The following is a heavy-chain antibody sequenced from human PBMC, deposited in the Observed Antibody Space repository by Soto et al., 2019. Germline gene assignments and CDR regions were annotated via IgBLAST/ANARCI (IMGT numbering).Heavy chain of an antibody. CDR1: GFTFDDYA. V-gene: IGHV3-9*01. Sequence: EVQLVESGGGLVQPGRSLRLSCAASGFTFDDYAMHWVRQAPGKGLEWVSGISWNSGSIGYADSVKGRFTISRDNAKNSLYLQMNSLRAEDTALYYCAKDMRYSSSWYNHYYYGMDVWGQGTTVTVSS. D-gene: IGHD6-13*01. J-gene: IGHJ6*02. CDR3: AKDMRYSSSWYNHYYYGMDV. CDR2: ISWNSGSI.